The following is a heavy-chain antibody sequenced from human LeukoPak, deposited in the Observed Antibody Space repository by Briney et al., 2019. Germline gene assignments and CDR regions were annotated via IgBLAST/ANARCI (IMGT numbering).Heavy chain of an antibody. Sequence: SETLSLTCTVSGGSISSYYWNWIRQPAGKGLEWIGRIHTSGSTNYNPSLKSRVTMSVDTSKNQFSLKLSSVTAPDTAVDYCAKDHPVGRARGDYWGQGTLVTVSS. CDR3: AKDHPVGRARGDY. CDR1: GGSISSYY. J-gene: IGHJ4*02. CDR2: IHTSGST. V-gene: IGHV4-4*07.